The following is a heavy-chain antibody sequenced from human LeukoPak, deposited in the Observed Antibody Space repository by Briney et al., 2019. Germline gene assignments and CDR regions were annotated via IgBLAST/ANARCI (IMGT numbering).Heavy chain of an antibody. Sequence: PGGSLRLSCAASGFTFSSYSMSWVRQAPGKGLEWVAHINQDGSARYYVDSVKGRFTISRDNAQDSVFLQMNSLIAEDTAVYFCAREGYSSSAATYWGQGTLVAVSS. CDR2: INQDGSAR. CDR1: GFTFSSYS. J-gene: IGHJ4*02. CDR3: AREGYSSSAATY. D-gene: IGHD4-11*01. V-gene: IGHV3-7*01.